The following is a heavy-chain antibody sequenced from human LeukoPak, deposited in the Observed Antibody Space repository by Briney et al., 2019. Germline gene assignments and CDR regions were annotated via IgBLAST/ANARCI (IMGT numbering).Heavy chain of an antibody. CDR2: ISSSSSTI. Sequence: PGGSLRLSCAASGFTFSSYSMNWVRQAPGKGLEWVSYISSSSSTIYYADSVKGRFTISRDNAKNSLYLQMNSLRAEDTAVYYCARVAYYYGSGSYPRCYMDVWGKGTTVTVSS. D-gene: IGHD3-10*01. V-gene: IGHV3-48*01. CDR3: ARVAYYYGSGSYPRCYMDV. J-gene: IGHJ6*03. CDR1: GFTFSSYS.